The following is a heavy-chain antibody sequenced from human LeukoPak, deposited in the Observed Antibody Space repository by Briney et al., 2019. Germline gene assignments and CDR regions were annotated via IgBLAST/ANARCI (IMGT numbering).Heavy chain of an antibody. CDR1: GGSISSYY. CDR2: IYYSGST. J-gene: IGHJ4*02. CDR3: ARHVEVLRFLEWLLKRAYYFDY. V-gene: IGHV4-59*04. Sequence: SETLSLTCTVSGGSISSYYWNWIRQPPGKTLEWIGYIYYSGSTYYNPSLKSRVTISVDTSKNQFSLKLSSVTAADTAVYYCARHVEVLRFLEWLLKRAYYFDYRGQGTLVTVSS. D-gene: IGHD3-3*01.